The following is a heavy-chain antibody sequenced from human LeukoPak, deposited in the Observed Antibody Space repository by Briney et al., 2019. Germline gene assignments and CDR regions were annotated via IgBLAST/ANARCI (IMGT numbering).Heavy chain of an antibody. Sequence: GGSLRLSCAASGFTFINAWMTWVRQAPGKGLEWVGRIKSKADGGTADYAAPVKGRFTISRDDSKNTLYLQMNSLKTEDTAVYFCTTDSLSIPAPGTADYWGQGTLVTVSS. CDR1: GFTFINAW. D-gene: IGHD6-13*01. V-gene: IGHV3-15*01. J-gene: IGHJ4*02. CDR2: IKSKADGGTA. CDR3: TTDSLSIPAPGTADY.